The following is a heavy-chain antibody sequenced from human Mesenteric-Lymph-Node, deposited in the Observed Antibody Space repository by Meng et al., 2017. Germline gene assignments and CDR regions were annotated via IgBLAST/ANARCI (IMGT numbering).Heavy chain of an antibody. CDR3: AKVPTMVVVVITGDAFDI. V-gene: IGHV3-30*04. D-gene: IGHD3-22*01. CDR1: GFTFSSYA. Sequence: GESLKISCAASGFTFSSYAMHWVRQAPGKGLEWVAVISYDGSNKYYADSVKGRFTISRDNSKNTLYLQMNSLRAEDTAVYYCAKVPTMVVVVITGDAFDIWGQGTMVTVSS. J-gene: IGHJ3*02. CDR2: ISYDGSNK.